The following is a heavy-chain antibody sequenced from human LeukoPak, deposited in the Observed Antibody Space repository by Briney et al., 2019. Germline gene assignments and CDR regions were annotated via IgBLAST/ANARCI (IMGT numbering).Heavy chain of an antibody. CDR2: INPNSGGT. V-gene: IGHV1-2*02. Sequence: ASVKVSCKASGYTFTGYYMHWVRPAPGQGREWMGWINPNSGGTNYAQKFQGRVTMTRDTSISTAYMELSRLRSDDTAVYFCAREGYSYGPPGYWGQGTLVTVSS. CDR1: GYTFTGYY. D-gene: IGHD5-18*01. CDR3: AREGYSYGPPGY. J-gene: IGHJ4*02.